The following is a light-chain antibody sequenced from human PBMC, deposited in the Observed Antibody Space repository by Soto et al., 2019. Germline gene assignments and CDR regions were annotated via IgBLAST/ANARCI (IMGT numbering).Light chain of an antibody. CDR1: HSVDIY. Sequence: EVVLTQSPDTLSLSPGERATLSCRTSHSVDIYLAWYQQKPGQAPRLLIYDSYNRVTGIPTRFSGSGSWTDFTLTISSLEPEDSAVYYCQQRKYWPPLTFGGGTKVEIK. CDR3: QQRKYWPPLT. J-gene: IGKJ4*01. CDR2: DSY. V-gene: IGKV3-11*01.